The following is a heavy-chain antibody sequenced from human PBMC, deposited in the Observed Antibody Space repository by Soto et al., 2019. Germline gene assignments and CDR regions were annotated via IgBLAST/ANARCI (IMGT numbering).Heavy chain of an antibody. CDR3: AKDSTSSGWSYFDY. D-gene: IGHD6-19*01. CDR2: ISSDGSNK. V-gene: IGHV3-30*18. Sequence: PGGSLRLSCAASGFTFSSYGIHWARQAPGKGLEWVALISSDGSNKHYADSVKGRFTISRDNPKNTLYLQMNSLRPEDTAVYYCAKDSTSSGWSYFDYWGQGTLVTVSS. J-gene: IGHJ4*02. CDR1: GFTFSSYG.